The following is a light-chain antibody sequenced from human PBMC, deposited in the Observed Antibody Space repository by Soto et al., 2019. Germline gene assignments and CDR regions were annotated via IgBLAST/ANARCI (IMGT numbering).Light chain of an antibody. J-gene: IGKJ4*01. CDR1: QSISSW. CDR2: KAS. CDR3: QQYNSWPLT. Sequence: DIQMTQSPSTLSASVGDRVTITCLASQSISSWLAWYQQKPGKAPKLLIYKASSLESGVPSRFSGSGSGTEFTLTISSLQPGDFATYYCQQYNSWPLTFGGGTKVDIK. V-gene: IGKV1-5*03.